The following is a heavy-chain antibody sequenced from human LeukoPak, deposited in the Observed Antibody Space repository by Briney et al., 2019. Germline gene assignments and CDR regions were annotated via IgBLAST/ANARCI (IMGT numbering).Heavy chain of an antibody. CDR1: GFTLSGYS. Sequence: GGSLRLSCAASGFTLSGYSMNWVRQASGKGLEWVSSISSDSTYIYYADSVKGRFTISRDNAKNSLYLQMNSLRAEDTAVYYCAPTGKVTVGIGYWGQGTLVTVSS. J-gene: IGHJ4*02. D-gene: IGHD2-21*02. V-gene: IGHV3-21*01. CDR2: ISSDSTYI. CDR3: APTGKVTVGIGY.